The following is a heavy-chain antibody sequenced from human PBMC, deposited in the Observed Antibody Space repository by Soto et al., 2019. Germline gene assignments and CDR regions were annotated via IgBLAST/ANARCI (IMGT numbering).Heavy chain of an antibody. J-gene: IGHJ4*02. Sequence: SETLSLTCTVSGGSISSYYWSWIRQPPGRGLEWIGYIYYSGSTNYNPSLKSRVTISVDTSKNQFSLKLSSVTAADTAVYYCARDGSGSSFYFDYWGQGTLVTVSS. CDR2: IYYSGST. CDR3: ARDGSGSSFYFDY. D-gene: IGHD3-10*01. V-gene: IGHV4-59*01. CDR1: GGSISSYY.